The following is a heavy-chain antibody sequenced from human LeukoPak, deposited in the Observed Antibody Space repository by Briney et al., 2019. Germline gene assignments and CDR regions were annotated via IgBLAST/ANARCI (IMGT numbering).Heavy chain of an antibody. Sequence: GGSLRLSCAACGFTFDDYTMHWVRQAPGKGLEWVSLISWDGGSTYYADSVKGRFTISRDNSKNSLYLQMNSLRTEDTALYYCAKDSGVPAAMGSFDYWGQGTLVTVSS. CDR2: ISWDGGST. D-gene: IGHD2-2*01. CDR1: GFTFDDYT. CDR3: AKDSGVPAAMGSFDY. J-gene: IGHJ4*02. V-gene: IGHV3-43*01.